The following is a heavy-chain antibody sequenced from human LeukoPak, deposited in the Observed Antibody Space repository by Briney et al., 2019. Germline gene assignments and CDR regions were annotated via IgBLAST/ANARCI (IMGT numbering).Heavy chain of an antibody. V-gene: IGHV3-53*01. CDR3: ASMIYLPADYGDYEA. D-gene: IGHD4-17*01. CDR2: IYSGGST. J-gene: IGHJ5*02. Sequence: PGGSLRLSCAAPGFTVSSNYMSWVRQAPGKGLEWVSVIYSGGSTYYADSVKGRFTISRDNSKNTLYLQMNSLRAEDTAVYYCASMIYLPADYGDYEAWGQGTLVTVSS. CDR1: GFTVSSNY.